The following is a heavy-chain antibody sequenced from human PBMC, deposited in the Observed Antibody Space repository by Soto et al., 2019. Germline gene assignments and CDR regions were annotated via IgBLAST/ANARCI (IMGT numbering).Heavy chain of an antibody. Sequence: QVQLVESGGGVVQPGRSLRLSCAASGFTFSSYAMHWVRQAPGKGLEWVAVISYDGSNKYYADSVKGRFTISRDNSKNTLYLQMNSLRAEDTAVDYCARERKRGTYYYDYYGMDVWGQGTTVTVSS. CDR1: GFTFSSYA. V-gene: IGHV3-30-3*01. CDR3: ARERKRGTYYYDYYGMDV. J-gene: IGHJ6*02. CDR2: ISYDGSNK. D-gene: IGHD1-7*01.